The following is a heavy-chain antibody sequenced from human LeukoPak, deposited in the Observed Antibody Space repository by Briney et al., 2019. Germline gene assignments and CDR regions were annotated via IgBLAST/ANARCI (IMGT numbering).Heavy chain of an antibody. J-gene: IGHJ6*03. Sequence: ASVKVSCKASGYTFTSYYMHWVRQAPGQGLEWMGIINPSGGSTSYAQKFQGRVTMTRGTSTSTVYMELSSLRSEDTAVYYCASTGYCSSTSCYPDYYYYYMDVWGKGTTVTVSS. V-gene: IGHV1-46*01. CDR1: GYTFTSYY. CDR3: ASTGYCSSTSCYPDYYYYYMDV. CDR2: INPSGGST. D-gene: IGHD2-2*01.